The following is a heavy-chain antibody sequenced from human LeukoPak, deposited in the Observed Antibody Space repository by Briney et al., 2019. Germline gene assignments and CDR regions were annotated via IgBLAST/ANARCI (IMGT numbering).Heavy chain of an antibody. J-gene: IGHJ4*02. CDR3: ARKRNAAPYYFDC. D-gene: IGHD6-25*01. CDR1: GGSISTNNW. V-gene: IGHV4-4*02. Sequence: TSETLSLTCTVSGGSISTNNWWSWVRPPPGKGLEWIGEIYHSGSTNYNPSLRSPVTISVDKSKNQFSLRLSSVTAADTAVYYCARKRNAAPYYFDCWGQGTLVTVS. CDR2: IYHSGST.